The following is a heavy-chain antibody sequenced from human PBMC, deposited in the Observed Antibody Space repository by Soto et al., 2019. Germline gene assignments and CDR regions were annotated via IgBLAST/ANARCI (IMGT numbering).Heavy chain of an antibody. J-gene: IGHJ4*02. CDR3: TRSLDF. V-gene: IGHV3-7*01. CDR2: INQDGSEK. Sequence: QAGGSLRLSCAASGFTFSSYWMDWVRQAPGKGLEWVANINQDGSEKHYVDSVKGRFTISRDNVKNSLYLQMSSLTAEDSALYYCTRSLDFWGRGTLVTVS. CDR1: GFTFSSYW.